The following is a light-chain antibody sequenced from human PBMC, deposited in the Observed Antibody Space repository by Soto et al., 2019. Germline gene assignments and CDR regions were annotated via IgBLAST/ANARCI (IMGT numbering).Light chain of an antibody. CDR3: QQYGSSPFT. Sequence: EIVLTQSPGTLSLSPGERATLSCRASQSVASSLLAWYRQKPGQPPRLLIYAASSRATGIPDRISGSGSGTDFTLTISSLQPEDSAVYYCQQYGSSPFTFGQGTKVEIK. CDR1: QSVASSL. V-gene: IGKV3-20*01. J-gene: IGKJ3*01. CDR2: AAS.